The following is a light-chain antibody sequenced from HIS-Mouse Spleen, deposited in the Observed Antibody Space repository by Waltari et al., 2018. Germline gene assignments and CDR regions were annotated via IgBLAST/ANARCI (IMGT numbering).Light chain of an antibody. Sequence: EIVLTQSPGTLSLSPGERATLSCRASQSVSSSYLAWYQQKPGQAPRLLIYGASSRATGIPDRFSGSGSGTDFTLTISRLEPEDFAVYYCQQYVSSPPWPFGQGTKVEIK. CDR1: QSVSSSY. V-gene: IGKV3-20*01. CDR2: GAS. CDR3: QQYVSSPPWP. J-gene: IGKJ1*01.